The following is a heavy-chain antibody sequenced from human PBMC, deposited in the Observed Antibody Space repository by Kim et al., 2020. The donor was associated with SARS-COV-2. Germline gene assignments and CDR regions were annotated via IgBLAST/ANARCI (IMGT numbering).Heavy chain of an antibody. V-gene: IGHV4-31*03. J-gene: IGHJ6*03. CDR2: IYYSGST. CDR1: GGSISSGGYY. D-gene: IGHD2-2*01. CDR3: ARGGAQPIVVVPAANYYMDV. Sequence: SETLSLTCTVSGGSISSGGYYWSWIRQHPGKGLEWIGYIYYSGSTYYNPSLKSRVTISVDTSKNQFSLKLSSVTAADTAVYYCARGGAQPIVVVPAANYYMDVWGKGTTVTVSS.